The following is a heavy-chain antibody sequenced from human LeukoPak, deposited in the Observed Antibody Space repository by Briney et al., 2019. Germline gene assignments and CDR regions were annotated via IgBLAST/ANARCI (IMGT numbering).Heavy chain of an antibody. J-gene: IGHJ3*02. CDR1: GGSISSNSYY. CDR3: ATGWLFNRAAFDI. D-gene: IGHD3-22*01. Sequence: PSETLSLTCTVSGGSISSNSYYWSWIRQPAGKGLEWIGRISSSGSTNYNTSLKSRVTISVDTSKNQFSLKLSSVTAADTAVYYCATGWLFNRAAFDIWGQGTMVTVSS. V-gene: IGHV4-61*02. CDR2: ISSSGST.